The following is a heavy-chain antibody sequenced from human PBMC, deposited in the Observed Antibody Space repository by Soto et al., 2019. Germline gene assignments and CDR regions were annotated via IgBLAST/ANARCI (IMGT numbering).Heavy chain of an antibody. CDR3: AREGAYGDFSDAFDI. J-gene: IGHJ3*02. Sequence: ASVKVSCKAFGYTFTSYAMHWVRQAPGQRLEWMGWINAGNGNTKYSQKFQGRVTITRDTSASTAYMELSSLRSEDTAVYYCAREGAYGDFSDAFDIWGQGTMVPVSS. CDR2: INAGNGNT. V-gene: IGHV1-3*01. D-gene: IGHD4-17*01. CDR1: GYTFTSYA.